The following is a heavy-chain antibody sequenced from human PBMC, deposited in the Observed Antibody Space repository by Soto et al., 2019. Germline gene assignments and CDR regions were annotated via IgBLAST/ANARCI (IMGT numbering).Heavy chain of an antibody. CDR1: GYTFTNYG. CDR3: ARGGGTKGKTANDY. D-gene: IGHD2-8*01. V-gene: IGHV1-18*04. J-gene: IGHJ4*02. Sequence: QVHLVQSGGAVKKPGASVKVSCKASGYTFTNYGISWVRQAPGQGLEWMGWISAYYVNTTYAQKLQGRATMTTDTATSTAYMELRSLRSDDTAVYYCARGGGTKGKTANDYWGQGTLITVSS. CDR2: ISAYYVNT.